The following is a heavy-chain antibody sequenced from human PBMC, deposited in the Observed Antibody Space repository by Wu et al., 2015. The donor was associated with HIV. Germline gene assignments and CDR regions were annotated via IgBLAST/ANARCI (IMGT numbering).Heavy chain of an antibody. CDR3: ARYYGNWYLDV. V-gene: IGHV1-18*01. CDR2: ISVHKGKT. D-gene: IGHD3-16*01. Sequence: QVQLLQSGGXVKKPGASVEVSCKAFGYTFTSYGITWVRQAPGQGLEWMGWISVHKGKTKYIKKFQGRVTMTRDMSINTAYMELTGLRSDDTAVYFCARYYGNWYLDVWGRGTLITVSS. J-gene: IGHJ2*01. CDR1: GYTFTSYG.